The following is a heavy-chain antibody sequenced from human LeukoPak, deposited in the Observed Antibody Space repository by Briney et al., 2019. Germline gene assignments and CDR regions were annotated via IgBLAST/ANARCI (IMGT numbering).Heavy chain of an antibody. CDR2: ISGSGGST. CDR1: GFPFSSSA. V-gene: IGHV3-23*01. D-gene: IGHD4-11*01. CDR3: ARDRNYLGVYYYYGMDV. Sequence: GGSLRLSCAASGFPFSSSAMSWVRQAPRKGLEWVSGISGSGGSTHYADSVKGRFTISRDNSKNTLYLQMNSLRAEDTAVYYCARDRNYLGVYYYYGMDVWGQGTTVTVSS. J-gene: IGHJ6*02.